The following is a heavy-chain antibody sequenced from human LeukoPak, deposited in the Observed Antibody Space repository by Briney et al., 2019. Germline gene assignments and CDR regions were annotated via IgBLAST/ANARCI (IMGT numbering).Heavy chain of an antibody. CDR3: ARDHRPRAFDI. V-gene: IGHV4-39*07. CDR2: IYYSGST. CDR1: GGSISSYY. J-gene: IGHJ3*02. Sequence: SETLSLTCTVSGGSISSYYWGWLRQPPGKGLEWIASIYYSGSTYYNPSLKSRVTISIDTSKNQFSLRLNSVTAEDTAVFYCARDHRPRAFDIWGQGTLVTVSS.